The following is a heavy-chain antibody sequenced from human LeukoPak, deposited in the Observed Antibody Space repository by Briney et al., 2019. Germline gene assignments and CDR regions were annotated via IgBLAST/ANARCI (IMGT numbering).Heavy chain of an antibody. Sequence: SETLSLTCAVFGGSFSDYYWTWIRQPPGKGLEWIGEINHSGSTNYIPSLKSRVTMSLDTSKNQFSLKLTSVTAADTAVYYCAGGATPGVFWGQGTLVTVSS. D-gene: IGHD3-10*01. CDR1: GGSFSDYY. CDR2: INHSGST. J-gene: IGHJ4*02. CDR3: AGGATPGVF. V-gene: IGHV4-34*01.